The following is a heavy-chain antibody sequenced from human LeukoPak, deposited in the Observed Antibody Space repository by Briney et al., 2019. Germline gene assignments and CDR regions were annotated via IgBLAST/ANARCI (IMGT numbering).Heavy chain of an antibody. Sequence: GGSLRLSCAASEFTVSNNYMTWVRQAPGKGLEWVSVIYSGGTTYYADSVKGRFTISGDNSKNTLYLQMNSLRAEDTAVYYCARCKTYGSGSYCYYGMDVWGQGTTVTVSS. CDR3: ARCKTYGSGSYCYYGMDV. CDR2: IYSGGTT. J-gene: IGHJ6*02. CDR1: EFTVSNNY. D-gene: IGHD3-10*01. V-gene: IGHV3-53*01.